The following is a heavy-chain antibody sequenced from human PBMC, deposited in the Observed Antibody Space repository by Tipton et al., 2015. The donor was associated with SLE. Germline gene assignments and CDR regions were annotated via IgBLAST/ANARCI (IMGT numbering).Heavy chain of an antibody. CDR2: IDPSDSYT. CDR3: ARLTYYDFWSGSLPSGP. J-gene: IGHJ5*02. CDR1: GYSFTSYW. Sequence: VQLVQSGAEVKKPGESLRISCKGSGYSFTSYWISWVRQMPGKGLEWMGRIDPSDSYTTYSPSFQGHVTISADKSISTAYLQWSSLKASDTAMYYCARLTYYDFWSGSLPSGPWGQGTLVTVSS. V-gene: IGHV5-10-1*01. D-gene: IGHD3-3*01.